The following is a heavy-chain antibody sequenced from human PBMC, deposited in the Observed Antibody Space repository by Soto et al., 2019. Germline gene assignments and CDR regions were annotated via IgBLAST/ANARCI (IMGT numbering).Heavy chain of an antibody. CDR2: IDPNNGDT. D-gene: IGHD3-16*01. Sequence: ASVKVSCKASGYTFTGYYMHWVRQAPGQGLEWMGWIDPNNGDTNYAQNFQGRVSMTRDTSNSTAYMELRRLRSDDTAVYYCARVGIGANYCYYLGMDVWGQGTTVTVSS. CDR3: ARVGIGANYCYYLGMDV. CDR1: GYTFTGYY. J-gene: IGHJ6*02. V-gene: IGHV1-2*02.